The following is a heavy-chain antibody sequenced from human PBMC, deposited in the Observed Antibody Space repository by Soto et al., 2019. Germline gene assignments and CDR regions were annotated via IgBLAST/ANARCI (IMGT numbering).Heavy chain of an antibody. V-gene: IGHV4-38-2*02. J-gene: IGHJ4*02. CDR2: IYHIGST. Sequence: SETLSLTCTVSGGSISSDYYWGWIRQPPGRGLEWIGSIYHIGSTYYNPSLKSRVTISVDTSKNQFSLKLSSMTAADTAVYYCARVASVTGAGEFDYWGQGTLVTVSS. CDR1: GGSISSDYY. D-gene: IGHD6-19*01. CDR3: ARVASVTGAGEFDY.